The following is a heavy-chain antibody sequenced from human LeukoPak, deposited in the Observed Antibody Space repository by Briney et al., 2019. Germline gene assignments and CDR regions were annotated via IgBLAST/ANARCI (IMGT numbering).Heavy chain of an antibody. J-gene: IGHJ4*02. V-gene: IGHV4-31*03. CDR2: IYYSGST. D-gene: IGHD3-10*01. Sequence: SETLSLTCTVSGGSIISSGYYCSCIRQHPGSGLEWHGYIYYSGSTYYNPSLKSRLIISVDTSKNQFSLRLSSVTAADTDVYYCASRGGWFGDLPYCFDSWGQGTLVTVSS. CDR1: GGSIISSGYY. CDR3: ASRGGWFGDLPYCFDS.